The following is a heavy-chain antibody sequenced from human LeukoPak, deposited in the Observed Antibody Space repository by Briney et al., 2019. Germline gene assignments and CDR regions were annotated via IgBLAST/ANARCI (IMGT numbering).Heavy chain of an antibody. CDR3: ARWGRDSYNYFGSGSYLDY. D-gene: IGHD5-24*01. CDR1: GGSIRSYY. CDR2: IYYSGTT. J-gene: IGHJ4*02. V-gene: IGHV4-59*08. Sequence: SETLSLTCTVSGGSIRSYYWTWIRQPPGKGLEWIGYIYYSGTTNYNPSLKSRVTISVDTSQNQFSLILSSVTAADTAVYYCARWGRDSYNYFGSGSYLDYWGQGTLVTVSS.